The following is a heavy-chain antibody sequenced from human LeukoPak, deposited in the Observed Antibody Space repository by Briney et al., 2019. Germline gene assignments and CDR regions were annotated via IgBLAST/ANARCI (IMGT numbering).Heavy chain of an antibody. Sequence: SETLSLTCAVYGGSFSAYYWSWIRQPPGKGLEWIGEINPSGSTNYNPSLKSRVTISVDTSKNQFSLNLSSVTAADTAVYYCGSPGGDEYFYGSGSHPRDYWGQGTLVTVSS. CDR1: GGSFSAYY. D-gene: IGHD3-10*01. V-gene: IGHV4-34*01. J-gene: IGHJ4*02. CDR2: INPSGST. CDR3: GSPGGDEYFYGSGSHPRDY.